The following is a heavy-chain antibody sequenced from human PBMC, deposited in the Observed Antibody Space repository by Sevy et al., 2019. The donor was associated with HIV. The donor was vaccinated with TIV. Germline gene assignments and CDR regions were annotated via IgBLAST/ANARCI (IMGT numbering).Heavy chain of an antibody. V-gene: IGHV1-24*01. CDR1: GYTLTELS. J-gene: IGHJ4*02. CDR3: ATTKDYYDSSGCPFDY. Sequence: ASVKVSCKVSGYTLTELSMHWVRQAPGKGVEWMGSFDPEDGETIYAQKFQGRVTMTGDTSADTAYMELSSLRSEDTAVYFCATTKDYYDSSGCPFDYWGQGTLVTVSS. CDR2: FDPEDGET. D-gene: IGHD3-22*01.